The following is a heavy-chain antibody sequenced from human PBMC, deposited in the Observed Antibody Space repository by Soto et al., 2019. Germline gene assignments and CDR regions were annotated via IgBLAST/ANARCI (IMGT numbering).Heavy chain of an antibody. J-gene: IGHJ4*02. V-gene: IGHV3-43*01. CDR2: SWDGGST. CDR3: AKDIAASGWYSLDY. CDR1: GFTFDDYT. D-gene: IGHD6-19*01. Sequence: EVQLVESGGVVVQPGGSLRLSCAASGFTFDDYTMHWVRQAPGKGLEWVSLSWDGGSTYYADSVKGRCTISRDNSKNSLYPQMNSLRTEDTALYYCAKDIAASGWYSLDYWGQGTLVTVSS.